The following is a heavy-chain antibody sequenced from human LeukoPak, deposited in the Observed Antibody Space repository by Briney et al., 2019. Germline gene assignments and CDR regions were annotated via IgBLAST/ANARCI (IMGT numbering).Heavy chain of an antibody. CDR3: GRGVYYYYYYMDV. J-gene: IGHJ6*03. Sequence: ASVKVSCKASGGTFSSYAISWVRQAPGQGLEWMGGIIPIFGTANYAQKFQGRVTITADESTSTAYMELSSLRSEDTAVYYCGRGVYYYYYYMDVWGKGTTVTVSS. CDR1: GGTFSSYA. V-gene: IGHV1-69*13. CDR2: IIPIFGTA. D-gene: IGHD6-13*01.